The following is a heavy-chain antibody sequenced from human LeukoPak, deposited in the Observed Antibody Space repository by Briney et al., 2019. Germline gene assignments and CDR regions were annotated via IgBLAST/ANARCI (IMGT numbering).Heavy chain of an antibody. CDR2: TYYRSKWYN. Sequence: SQTLSLTCAISGDSVSSNSAAWNWIRQSPSRGLEWLGRTYYRSKWYNDYAVSVKSRITINPDTSKNQFSLRLNSVTPEDTAVYYCARGEWLRSYNWFDPWGQGTLVTVSS. D-gene: IGHD5-12*01. J-gene: IGHJ5*02. V-gene: IGHV6-1*01. CDR3: ARGEWLRSYNWFDP. CDR1: GDSVSSNSAA.